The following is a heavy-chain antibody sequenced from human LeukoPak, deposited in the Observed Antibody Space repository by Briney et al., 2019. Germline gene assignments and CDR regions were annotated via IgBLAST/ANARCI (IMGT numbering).Heavy chain of an antibody. D-gene: IGHD2-2*01. CDR2: IKQDGSEK. CDR1: GFTFSSYW. CDR3: ARESLYCSSTSCTSPHFDY. Sequence: GGSLRLSCAASGFTFSSYWMSWVRQAPGKGLEWVANIKQDGSEKYYVDSVKGRFTISRDNAKNSLYLQMNSLRAEDTAVHYCARESLYCSSTSCTSPHFDYWGQGTLVTVSS. J-gene: IGHJ4*02. V-gene: IGHV3-7*01.